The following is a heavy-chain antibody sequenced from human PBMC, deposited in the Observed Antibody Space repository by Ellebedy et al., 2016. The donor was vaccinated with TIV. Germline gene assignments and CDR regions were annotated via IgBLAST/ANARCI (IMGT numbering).Heavy chain of an antibody. CDR3: ARDPNSPGNTGYGDY. Sequence: GESLKISCAASGFTFTTYWMSWVRQAPGKGLGWVDNMNQVGSEKYYVDSVKGRFTISRDKAQNSLYLHMDNLGAEDTAVYYCARDPNSPGNTGYGDYWGQGVVVTVSS. CDR1: GFTFTTYW. J-gene: IGHJ4*02. CDR2: MNQVGSEK. V-gene: IGHV3-7*03. D-gene: IGHD5-12*01.